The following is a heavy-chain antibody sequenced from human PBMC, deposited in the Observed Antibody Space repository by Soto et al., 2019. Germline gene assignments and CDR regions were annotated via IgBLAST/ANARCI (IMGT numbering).Heavy chain of an antibody. V-gene: IGHV3-48*02. CDR3: ARDSSSWKRTDY. J-gene: IGHJ4*02. Sequence: RLSCAASGFTFSSYSMNWVRQAPGEGLEWLSYISGGGTTIYYADSVKGRFTISRDNAKNSLYLQMNSLRDEDTAVYYCARDSSSWKRTDYWGQGTLVTVSS. D-gene: IGHD6-13*01. CDR2: ISGGGTTI. CDR1: GFTFSSYS.